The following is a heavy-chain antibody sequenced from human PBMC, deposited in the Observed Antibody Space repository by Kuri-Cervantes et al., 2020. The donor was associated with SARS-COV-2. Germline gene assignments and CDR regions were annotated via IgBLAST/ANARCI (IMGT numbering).Heavy chain of an antibody. CDR1: GGSFSGYY. V-gene: IGHV4-34*01. CDR3: AGNQWQLVVVDGFDI. CDR2: INHSGST. J-gene: IGHJ3*02. Sequence: GSLRLSCAVYGGSFSGYYWSWIRQPPGKGLEWIGEINHSGSTNYNPSLKSRVTISVDTSKNQFSLKLSSVTAADTAVYYCAGNQWQLVVVDGFDIWGQGTMVTVSS. D-gene: IGHD2-15*01.